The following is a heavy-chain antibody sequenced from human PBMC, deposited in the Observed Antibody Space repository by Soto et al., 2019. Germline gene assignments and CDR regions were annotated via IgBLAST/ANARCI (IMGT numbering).Heavy chain of an antibody. D-gene: IGHD3-22*01. CDR3: ARIVTYYYDSSGYHVDY. J-gene: IGHJ4*02. V-gene: IGHV4-39*01. Sequence: SETLSLTCTVSGGSISSSSYYWGWIRQPPGKGLEWIGSIYYSGSTYYNPSLKSRVTISVDTSKNQFSLKLSSVTAADTAVYYCARIVTYYYDSSGYHVDYWGQGTLVTVSS. CDR2: IYYSGST. CDR1: GGSISSSSYY.